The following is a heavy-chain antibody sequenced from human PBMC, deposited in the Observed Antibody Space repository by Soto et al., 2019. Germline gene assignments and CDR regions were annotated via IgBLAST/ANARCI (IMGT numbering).Heavy chain of an antibody. CDR1: GFTFSSYS. V-gene: IGHV3-48*01. CDR2: ISSSGSTI. D-gene: IGHD4-17*01. Sequence: EVQLVESGGGLVQPGGSLRLSCAASGFTFSSYSMTWVRQAPGKGLEWVSYISSSGSTIYYADSVKGRFTISRDNAQNSLFLQMISLRAEDMAVYYCARDERAYGADALDIWGQGTMVTVSS. J-gene: IGHJ3*02. CDR3: ARDERAYGADALDI.